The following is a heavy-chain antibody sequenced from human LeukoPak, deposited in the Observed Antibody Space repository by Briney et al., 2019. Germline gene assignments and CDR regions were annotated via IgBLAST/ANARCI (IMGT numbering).Heavy chain of an antibody. D-gene: IGHD2-2*01. CDR2: IRYDGSNK. J-gene: IGHJ6*03. V-gene: IGHV3-30*02. CDR3: AKVNPEYQLPYYYYYMDV. CDR1: GFTFSSYG. Sequence: GGSLRLSCAASGFTFSSYGMHWVRQAPGKGLEWVAFIRYDGSNKYYADSVKGRFTISRDNSKNTLYLQMNSLRAEDTAVYYCAKVNPEYQLPYYYYYMDVWGKGTTVTVSS.